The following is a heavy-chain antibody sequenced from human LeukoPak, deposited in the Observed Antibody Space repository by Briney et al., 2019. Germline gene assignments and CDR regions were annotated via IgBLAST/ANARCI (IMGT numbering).Heavy chain of an antibody. V-gene: IGHV3-9*03. J-gene: IGHJ4*02. CDR1: GFTFDDYA. CDR2: VSWNSGSI. CDR3: AKDGCSGGSCYSYYFDY. Sequence: GRSLRLSCAASGFTFDDYAMHWVRQAPGKGLEGVSGVSWNSGSIGYADSVKGRFTISRGNGKNSLYLQMNSLRAEDMALYYCAKDGCSGGSCYSYYFDYWGQGTLVTVSS. D-gene: IGHD2-15*01.